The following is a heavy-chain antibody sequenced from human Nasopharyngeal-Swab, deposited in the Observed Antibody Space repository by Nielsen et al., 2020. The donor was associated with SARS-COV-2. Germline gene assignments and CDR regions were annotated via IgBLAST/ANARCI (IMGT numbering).Heavy chain of an antibody. D-gene: IGHD1-1*01. CDR1: GYFFTSYV. V-gene: IGHV1-8*01. Sequence: ASVKVSCKASGYFFTSYVINWVRPATGQGLEWMGWMNPNSGNTGYEQKFRGRVTMTRDTTTSTVYMELRSEDTAVYYCARDAAAGTTRGAFDIWGQGTMVTVSS. J-gene: IGHJ3*02. CDR3: ARDAAAGTTRGAFDI. CDR2: MNPNSGNT.